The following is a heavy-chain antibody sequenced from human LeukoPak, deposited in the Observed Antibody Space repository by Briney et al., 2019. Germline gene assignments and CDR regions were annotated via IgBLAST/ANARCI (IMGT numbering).Heavy chain of an antibody. J-gene: IGHJ4*02. CDR1: RFTFDDYA. CDR3: TTVLADSSGYYQFDY. Sequence: GGSLRLSCVASRFTFDDYAMHWVRQAPGKGLEWVSLISGDGGTTYYSDSVKGRFTISRDNSKNSLYLQMISLRTEDTALYYCTTVLADSSGYYQFDYWGQGTLVTVSS. D-gene: IGHD3-22*01. V-gene: IGHV3-43*02. CDR2: ISGDGGTT.